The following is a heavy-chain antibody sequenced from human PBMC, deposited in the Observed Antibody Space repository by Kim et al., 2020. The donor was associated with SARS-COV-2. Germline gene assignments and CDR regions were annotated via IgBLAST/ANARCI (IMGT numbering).Heavy chain of an antibody. D-gene: IGHD3-10*01. CDR3: ARDGGYYGSGNLVY. Sequence: SPKFQGRVTITRDTSASTAYMELSSLRSEDTAVYYCARDGGYYGSGNLVYWGQGTLVTVSS. V-gene: IGHV1-3*01. J-gene: IGHJ4*02.